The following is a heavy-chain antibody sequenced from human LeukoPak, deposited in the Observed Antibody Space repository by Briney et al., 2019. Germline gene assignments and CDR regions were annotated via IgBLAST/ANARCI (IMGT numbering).Heavy chain of an antibody. D-gene: IGHD2-2*01. CDR2: INHSGST. CDR3: ARGRKVVGVVVPAVDAFDI. J-gene: IGHJ3*02. V-gene: IGHV4-34*01. CDR1: GGSFSGYY. Sequence: SETLSLTCAVYGGSFSGYYWSWIRQPPGKGLEWIGEINHSGSTNYNPSLKSRVTISVDTSKNQFSLKLSSVTAADTAVYYCARGRKVVGVVVPAVDAFDIWGQGTMVTVSS.